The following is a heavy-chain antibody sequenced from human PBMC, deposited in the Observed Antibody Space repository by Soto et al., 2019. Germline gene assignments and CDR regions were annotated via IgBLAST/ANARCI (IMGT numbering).Heavy chain of an antibody. CDR2: ISYDGSNK. J-gene: IGHJ4*02. CDR3: AKPLVVPAMGNYCDY. CDR1: GFTFSSYG. Sequence: QVQLVESGGGVVQPGRSLRLSCAASGFTFSSYGMHWVRQAPGKGLEWVAVISYDGSNKYYADSVKGRFTISSDNSKNTLYLQMNSLRAEDTAVYYCAKPLVVPAMGNYCDYWGQGTLVTVSS. V-gene: IGHV3-30*18. D-gene: IGHD2-21*02.